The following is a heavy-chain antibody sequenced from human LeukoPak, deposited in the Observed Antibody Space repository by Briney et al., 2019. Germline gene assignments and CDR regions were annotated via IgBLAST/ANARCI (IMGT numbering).Heavy chain of an antibody. CDR3: ARAYGDYPLDQH. J-gene: IGHJ1*01. CDR1: GGTFSSYA. CDR2: IIPIFGTA. D-gene: IGHD4-17*01. Sequence: GASVKVSCKASGGTFSSYAISWVRQAPGQGLEWMGGIIPIFGTANYAQKFQGRVTITADESTSTAYMELSSLRSEDTAVYYCARAYGDYPLDQHWGQGTLVTVSS. V-gene: IGHV1-69*13.